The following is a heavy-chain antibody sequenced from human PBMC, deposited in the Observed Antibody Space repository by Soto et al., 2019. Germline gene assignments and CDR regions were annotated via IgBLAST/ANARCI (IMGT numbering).Heavy chain of an antibody. CDR3: ARGAHYDILTGYPTIMYGMDV. CDR2: IGTAGDP. Sequence: VGSLRLSCAASGFTFSSYDMHWVRHATGKGLEWVSAIGTAGDPYYPGSVKGRFTISRENAKNSLYLQMNSLRAGDTAVYYCARGAHYDILTGYPTIMYGMDVWGQGTTVTVSS. CDR1: GFTFSSYD. J-gene: IGHJ6*02. V-gene: IGHV3-13*05. D-gene: IGHD3-9*01.